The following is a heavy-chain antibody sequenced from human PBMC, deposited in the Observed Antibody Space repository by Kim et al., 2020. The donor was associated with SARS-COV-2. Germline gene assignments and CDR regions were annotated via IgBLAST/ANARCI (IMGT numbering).Heavy chain of an antibody. CDR1: GFTVSSNY. CDR2: IYSGGST. J-gene: IGHJ4*02. Sequence: GGSLRLSCAASGFTVSSNYMSWVRQAPGKGLEWVSVIYSGGSTYYADSVKGRFTISRDNSKNTLYLQMNSLRAEDTAVYYCARVTYYYDSSGYYYFDYWGQGTLVTVSS. V-gene: IGHV3-66*01. CDR3: ARVTYYYDSSGYYYFDY. D-gene: IGHD3-22*01.